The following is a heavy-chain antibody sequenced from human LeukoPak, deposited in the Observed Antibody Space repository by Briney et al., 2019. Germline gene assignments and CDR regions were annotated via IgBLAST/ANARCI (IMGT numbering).Heavy chain of an antibody. Sequence: GGSLRLSCAASGFTFSSYWMSWVRQAPGKGLEWVANIKQDGSEKYYVDSVKGRFTISRDNAKNSLYLQMNSLRAEDTAVYYCARDRTRAGYYFDYWGQGTLVTVSS. V-gene: IGHV3-7*01. J-gene: IGHJ4*02. CDR1: GFTFSSYW. D-gene: IGHD3/OR15-3a*01. CDR2: IKQDGSEK. CDR3: ARDRTRAGYYFDY.